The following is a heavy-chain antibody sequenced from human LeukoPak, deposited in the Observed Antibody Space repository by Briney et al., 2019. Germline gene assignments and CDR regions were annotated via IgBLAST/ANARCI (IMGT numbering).Heavy chain of an antibody. V-gene: IGHV4-59*11. Sequence: SETLSLTCSVSGGSFTSHYWSWFRQPPGKGLEWIAYLYYSGSTNYHPSLKSRATMSIDTSKYQFSLNLGSVTAADTAVYYCARGEGERYYVNYFDYWGHGILVTVSS. CDR1: GGSFTSHY. CDR3: ARGEGERYYVNYFDY. J-gene: IGHJ4*03. D-gene: IGHD1-26*01. CDR2: LYYSGST.